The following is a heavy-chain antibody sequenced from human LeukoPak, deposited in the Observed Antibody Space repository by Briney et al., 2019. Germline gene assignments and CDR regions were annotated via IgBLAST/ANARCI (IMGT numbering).Heavy chain of an antibody. D-gene: IGHD2-15*01. J-gene: IGHJ4*02. CDR3: ALLGYFDY. Sequence: GGSLRLSCAASGFTFDDYTMHWVRQAPGKGLEWVSLISWDGGSTYYADSVKGRFTISRDNSKTSLYLQMNSLRTEDTALYYCALLGYFDYWGQGTLVTVSS. CDR1: GFTFDDYT. V-gene: IGHV3-43*01. CDR2: ISWDGGST.